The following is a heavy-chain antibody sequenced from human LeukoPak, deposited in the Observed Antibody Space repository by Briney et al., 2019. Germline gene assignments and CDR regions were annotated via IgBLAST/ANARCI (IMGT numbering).Heavy chain of an antibody. CDR1: GGSISSYY. D-gene: IGHD3-22*01. Sequence: SETLSLTCTVSGGSISSYYWSWIRQPPGKGLEWLGYIYYSGSTNYNPSLKSRVTISVDTSKNQFSLKLSSVTAADTAVYYCARDIGYYDSSGYFWYFDLWGRGTLVTVSP. CDR3: ARDIGYYDSSGYFWYFDL. CDR2: IYYSGST. V-gene: IGHV4-59*01. J-gene: IGHJ2*01.